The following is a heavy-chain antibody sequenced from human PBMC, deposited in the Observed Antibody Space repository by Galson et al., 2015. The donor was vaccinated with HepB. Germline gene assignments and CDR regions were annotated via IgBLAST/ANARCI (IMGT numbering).Heavy chain of an antibody. D-gene: IGHD3-10*01. V-gene: IGHV1-24*01. Sequence: SVKVSCKVSGYTLTELSMHWVRQAPGKGLEWMGGFDPEDGETIYAQKLQGRVTMTTDTSTSTAYMELRSLRSDDTAVYYCARTITMVRGVITQPIDYWGQGTLVTVSS. CDR2: FDPEDGET. J-gene: IGHJ4*02. CDR1: GYTLTELS. CDR3: ARTITMVRGVITQPIDY.